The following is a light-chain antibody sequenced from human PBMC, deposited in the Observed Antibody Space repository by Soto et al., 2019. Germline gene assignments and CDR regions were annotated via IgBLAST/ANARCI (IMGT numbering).Light chain of an antibody. CDR1: QSVLYSSDNKNY. Sequence: DIVTTQSPDSLAVSLGERATIIGKSSQSVLYSSDNKNYLAWYQQKSGQPPKLLIYWASTRESGVPDRFSGSGSGTDFTLTISSLQAEDVAVYYCQQYYSPWTFGQGTKVEIK. CDR3: QQYYSPWT. CDR2: WAS. V-gene: IGKV4-1*01. J-gene: IGKJ1*01.